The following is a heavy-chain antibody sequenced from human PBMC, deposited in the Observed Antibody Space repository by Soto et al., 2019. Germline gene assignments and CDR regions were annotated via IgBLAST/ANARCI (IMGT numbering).Heavy chain of an antibody. CDR2: IFYSGKV. Sequence: SETLSLTCTVSGSSIINSAYYWAWLRQPPGKEPEWIGNIFYSGKVYYAPSFRGRVSMSIDTSRNQFSLQLHSVAASDTAVYYCARARIVLIPTAWFDPWGRGTLVTVPS. CDR3: ARARIVLIPTAWFDP. V-gene: IGHV4-39*07. CDR1: GSSIINSAYY. D-gene: IGHD2-2*01. J-gene: IGHJ5*02.